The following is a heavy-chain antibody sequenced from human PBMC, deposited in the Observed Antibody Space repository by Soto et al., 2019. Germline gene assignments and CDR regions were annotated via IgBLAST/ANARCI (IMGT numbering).Heavy chain of an antibody. Sequence: PSETLSLTCTVSGGSISSSSYYWGWIRQPPGKGLEWIGSIYYSGSTYYNPSLKSRVTISVDTSKNQFSLKLSSVTAADTAVYYCARLGRSGWYYFDYWGQGTLVTVSS. J-gene: IGHJ4*02. CDR1: GGSISSSSYY. CDR3: ARLGRSGWYYFDY. CDR2: IYYSGST. D-gene: IGHD6-19*01. V-gene: IGHV4-39*01.